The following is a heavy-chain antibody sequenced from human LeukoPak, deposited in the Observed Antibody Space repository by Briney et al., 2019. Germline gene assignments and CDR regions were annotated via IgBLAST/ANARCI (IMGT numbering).Heavy chain of an antibody. CDR2: INPSGGST. CDR1: GYTFTSYY. V-gene: IGHV1-46*01. CDR3: AIQYYYGSGSYSWFDP. D-gene: IGHD3-10*01. Sequence: ASVKVSCKASGYTFTSYYMHWVRQAPGQGLEWMGIINPSGGSTNYAQKFQGRVTITADESTSTACMELSSLRSEDAAVYHCAIQYYYGSGSYSWFDPWGQGTLVTVSS. J-gene: IGHJ5*02.